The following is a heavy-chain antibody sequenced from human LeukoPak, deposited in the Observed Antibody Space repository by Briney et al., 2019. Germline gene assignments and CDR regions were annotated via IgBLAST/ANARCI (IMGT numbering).Heavy chain of an antibody. Sequence: PGGSLRLSCAASGFTVSGSYMSWVRQAPGKGLEWVSIIYAGGNTYYADSVKGRFTISRDISKNTVDLQMNSLRAEDTAVYYCAKTQSYALNFWGQGTLVTVSS. CDR2: IYAGGNT. J-gene: IGHJ4*02. CDR3: AKTQSYALNF. CDR1: GFTVSGSY. D-gene: IGHD3-16*01. V-gene: IGHV3-53*01.